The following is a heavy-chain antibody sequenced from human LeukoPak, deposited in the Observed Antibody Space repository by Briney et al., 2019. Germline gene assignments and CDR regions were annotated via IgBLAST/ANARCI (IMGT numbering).Heavy chain of an antibody. Sequence: GGSLRLSCAASGFTFSSYWMSWVRQAPGKGLEWLANIKQDGSVKYYVDSVKGRFPISRDNAKNSLFLQMNSLRAEDTAVYYCARDVGWDSSLVTTTRSDYWGQGTLVTVSS. CDR3: ARDVGWDSSLVTTTRSDY. D-gene: IGHD2-21*02. J-gene: IGHJ4*02. V-gene: IGHV3-7*01. CDR1: GFTFSSYW. CDR2: IKQDGSVK.